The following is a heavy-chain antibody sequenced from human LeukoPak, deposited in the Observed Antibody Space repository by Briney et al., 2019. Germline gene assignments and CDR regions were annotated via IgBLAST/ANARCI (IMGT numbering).Heavy chain of an antibody. D-gene: IGHD6-13*01. CDR3: ATQSSSWHYLEY. CDR2: IYYGRNY. V-gene: IGHV4-39*01. Sequence: SETLSLTCTVSGDSISSRSYYWGWIRQPPGKGLEWIGKIYYGRNYKWNSSLKSRGTISVDTSKNQFSLKLSSVTAADTAVYYCATQSSSWHYLEYWGQGTLSPSPQ. J-gene: IGHJ4*02. CDR1: GDSISSRSYY.